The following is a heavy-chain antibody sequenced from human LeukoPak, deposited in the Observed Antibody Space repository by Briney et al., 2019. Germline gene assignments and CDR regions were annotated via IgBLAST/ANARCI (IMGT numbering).Heavy chain of an antibody. J-gene: IGHJ4*02. Sequence: ASVKVSCKASGYTFTSYYMHWVRQAPGQGLEWMGIINPSGGSTSYAQKFQGRVTMTRDTPTSTVYMELSSLRSEDTAVYYCARGIGQQLSTVGFDYWGQGTLVTVSS. CDR2: INPSGGST. V-gene: IGHV1-46*01. CDR3: ARGIGQQLSTVGFDY. D-gene: IGHD6-13*01. CDR1: GYTFTSYY.